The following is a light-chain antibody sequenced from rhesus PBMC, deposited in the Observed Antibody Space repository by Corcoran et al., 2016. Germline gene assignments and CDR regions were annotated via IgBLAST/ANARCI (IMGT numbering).Light chain of an antibody. J-gene: IGKJ2*01. Sequence: ETVVTQSPATLSLSPVERATLSCRASQSVGSYLAWYQQKPGQAPRRLSYGASSRATGIPDRLGGSGSGTDFTLTISSRAPEDVGVYYCQQSSNLSHSFGQGTKVEIK. CDR1: QSVGSY. CDR2: GAS. CDR3: QQSSNLSHS. V-gene: IGKV3-24*04.